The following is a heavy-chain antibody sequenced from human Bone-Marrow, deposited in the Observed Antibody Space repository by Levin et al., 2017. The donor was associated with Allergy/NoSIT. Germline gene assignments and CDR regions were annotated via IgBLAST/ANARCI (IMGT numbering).Heavy chain of an antibody. CDR1: GGSINHYY. CDR3: ARFGSWNGSESTFCWFDP. V-gene: IGHV4-59*12. Sequence: SQTLSLTCTVSGGSINHYYWSWIRQPPGKGLEWIGYIYYSGSTNYNPSHKSRVTISVDTSKNQFSLRLTSVTAADTAVYYCARFGSWNGSESTFCWFDPWGQGTLVTVSS. CDR2: IYYSGST. D-gene: IGHD3-10*01. J-gene: IGHJ5*02.